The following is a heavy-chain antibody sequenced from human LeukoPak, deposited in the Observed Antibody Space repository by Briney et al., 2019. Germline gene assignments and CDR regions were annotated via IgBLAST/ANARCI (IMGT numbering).Heavy chain of an antibody. CDR2: ITSSGATT. CDR3: ARVQGRYYDSSGYPPSY. V-gene: IGHV3-23*01. Sequence: QSGGSLRLSCAASGFTISTYAMTWVRQAPGKGLEWVSSITSSGATTYYADSVKGRFTISRDTSKHTLYLQMNSLTAEDSAVYYCARVQGRYYDSSGYPPSYWGQGTLVTVSS. D-gene: IGHD3-22*01. CDR1: GFTISTYA. J-gene: IGHJ4*02.